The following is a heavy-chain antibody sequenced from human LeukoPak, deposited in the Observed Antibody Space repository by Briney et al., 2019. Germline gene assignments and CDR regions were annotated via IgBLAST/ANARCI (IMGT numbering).Heavy chain of an antibody. CDR1: GFTFSSYA. CDR3: ARDDGDFQPPGCFDY. Sequence: GRSLRLSCAASGFTFSSYAMHWVRQAPGKGLEWVAVISYDGSNKYYADSVKGRFTISRDNSKNTLYLQMNSLRAEDTAVYYCARDDGDFQPPGCFDYWGQGTLVTVSS. J-gene: IGHJ4*02. V-gene: IGHV3-30-3*01. CDR2: ISYDGSNK. D-gene: IGHD4-17*01.